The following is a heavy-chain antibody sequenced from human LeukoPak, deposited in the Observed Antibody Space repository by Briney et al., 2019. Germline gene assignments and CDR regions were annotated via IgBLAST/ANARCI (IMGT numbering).Heavy chain of an antibody. CDR3: ARAPYCSSTSCYWFYNWFDP. CDR2: INPNSGGT. CDR1: GYTFAGYY. J-gene: IGHJ5*02. D-gene: IGHD2-2*01. V-gene: IGHV1-2*02. Sequence: ASVKVSCKASGYTFAGYYMHWVRQAPGQGIEWMGWINPNSGGTNYAQKFQGRVTMTRDTSISTAYMELSRLRSDDTAVYYCARAPYCSSTSCYWFYNWFDPWGQGTLVTVSS.